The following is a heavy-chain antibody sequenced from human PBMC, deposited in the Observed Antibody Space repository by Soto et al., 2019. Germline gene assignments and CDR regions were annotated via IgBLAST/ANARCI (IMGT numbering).Heavy chain of an antibody. CDR3: ARAGSAWDFDY. CDR1: GYTFTTYF. Sequence: ASVKVSCKASGYTFTTYFIHWVRQAPGQGLEWMGIVRPSGGNTAYAQRFQGRLTMTRDTSTSTVYMELSSLRSDDTAVYYCARAGSAWDFDYWGQGTLVTVSS. V-gene: IGHV1-46*01. CDR2: VRPSGGNT. J-gene: IGHJ4*02. D-gene: IGHD6-19*01.